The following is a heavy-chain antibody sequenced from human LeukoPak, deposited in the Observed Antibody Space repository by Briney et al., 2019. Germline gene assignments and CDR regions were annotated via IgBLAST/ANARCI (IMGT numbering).Heavy chain of an antibody. CDR2: IIPILGIA. D-gene: IGHD6-19*01. Sequence: ASVKVSCKASGYTFTTYYIHWVRQAPGQGLEWMGRIIPILGIANYAQKFQGRVTITADKSTSTAYMELSSLRSEDTAVYYCARDSSSPLKVSSGWHYYYGMDVWGQGTRSPSP. J-gene: IGHJ6*02. CDR3: ARDSSSPLKVSSGWHYYYGMDV. V-gene: IGHV1-69*04. CDR1: GYTFTTYY.